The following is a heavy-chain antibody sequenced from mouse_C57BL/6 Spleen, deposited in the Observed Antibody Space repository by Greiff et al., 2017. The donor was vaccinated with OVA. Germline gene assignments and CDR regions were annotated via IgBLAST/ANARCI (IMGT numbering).Heavy chain of an antibody. J-gene: IGHJ3*01. CDR2: IDPSDSYT. V-gene: IGHV1-50*01. CDR3: ANYYGSGFAY. Sequence: QVQLQQPGAELVKPGASVKLSCKASGYTFTSYWMQWVKQRPGQGLEWIGEIDPSDSYTNYNQKFKGKATLTVDTSSSTAYMQLSSLTSEDSAVYYCANYYGSGFAYWGQGTLVTVSA. D-gene: IGHD1-1*01. CDR1: GYTFTSYW.